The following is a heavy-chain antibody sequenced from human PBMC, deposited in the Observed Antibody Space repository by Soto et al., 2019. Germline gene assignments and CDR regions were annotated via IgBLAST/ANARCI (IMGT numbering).Heavy chain of an antibody. CDR2: IYHSGST. CDR1: GGSISSGDYY. Sequence: QVQLQESGPGLVKPSQTLSLTCTVSGGSISSGDYYWSWIRQPPGKGLEWIGYIYHSGSTYYNPSLKGRLTISVDTSKHQFSLKLSSVTAADTAVYYCAGESGLMMATIEFDYWGQGTLVTVSS. D-gene: IGHD5-12*01. V-gene: IGHV4-30-4*01. J-gene: IGHJ4*02. CDR3: AGESGLMMATIEFDY.